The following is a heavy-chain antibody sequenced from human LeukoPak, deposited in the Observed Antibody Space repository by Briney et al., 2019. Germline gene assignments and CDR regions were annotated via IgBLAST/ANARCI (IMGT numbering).Heavy chain of an antibody. CDR1: GYSFTSYW. V-gene: IGHV5-51*01. CDR2: IYPGDSDT. D-gene: IGHD4-17*01. CDR3: ARHVTVTPPPYYYYYMDV. J-gene: IGHJ6*03. Sequence: GESLKISCKGSGYSFTSYWIGWVRQMPGKGLEWMGIIYPGDSDTRYSPSFQGQVTISADKSISTAYLQWSSLKASDTAMYYCARHVTVTPPPYYYYYMDVWGKGTTVTVSS.